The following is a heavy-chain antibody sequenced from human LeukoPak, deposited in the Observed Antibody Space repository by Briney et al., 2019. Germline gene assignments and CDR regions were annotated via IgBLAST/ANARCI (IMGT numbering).Heavy chain of an antibody. CDR2: MSGSGSST. J-gene: IGHJ4*02. V-gene: IGHV3-23*01. CDR3: AKMGAKQWLARFDY. Sequence: GGSLRLSCAASGFTFSIYAMSWVRQAPGKGLEWVSAMSGSGSSTYYADSVKGRFTISRDNSKNTLYLQMNSLRAEDTAVYYCAKMGAKQWLARFDYWGQGTLVTVSS. CDR1: GFTFSIYA. D-gene: IGHD6-19*01.